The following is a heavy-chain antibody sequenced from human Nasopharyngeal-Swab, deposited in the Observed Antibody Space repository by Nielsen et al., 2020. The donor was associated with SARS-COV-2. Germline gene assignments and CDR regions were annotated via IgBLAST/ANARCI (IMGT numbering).Heavy chain of an antibody. CDR3: ARRAFYGGNSGGVY. J-gene: IGHJ4*02. V-gene: IGHV4-4*02. Sequence: SETLSLTCAVSGGSISSYNWWSWVRQSPGKGLEWIGEIYHSGSTNYNPSLKSRVTISVDKSKNQFPLKLSSVTAADTAVYYCARRAFYGGNSGGVYWGQGTLVTVSS. D-gene: IGHD4-23*01. CDR1: GGSISSYNW. CDR2: IYHSGST.